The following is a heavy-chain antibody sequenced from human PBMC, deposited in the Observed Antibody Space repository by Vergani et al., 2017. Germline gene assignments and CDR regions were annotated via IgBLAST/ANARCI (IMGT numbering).Heavy chain of an antibody. CDR1: GGSISSSSYY. J-gene: IGHJ3*02. D-gene: IGHD3-22*01. V-gene: IGHV4-39*01. CDR3: ARHLAYYYDSSGYYFGAFDI. Sequence: QLQLQESGPGLVKPSETLSLTCTVSGGSISSSSYYWGWIRQPPGKGLEWIGSIYYSGSTYYNPSLKSRVTISVDTSTNQFSLKLSSVTAADTAVYYCARHLAYYYDSSGYYFGAFDIWGQGTMVTVSS. CDR2: IYYSGST.